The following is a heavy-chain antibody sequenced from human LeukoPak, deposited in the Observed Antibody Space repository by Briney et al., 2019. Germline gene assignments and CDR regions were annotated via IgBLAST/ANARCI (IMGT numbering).Heavy chain of an antibody. CDR2: IIPILGIA. D-gene: IGHD6-19*01. V-gene: IGHV1-69*04. J-gene: IGHJ4*02. CDR3: AVPETGYGYSSGWYDY. CDR1: GGTFSSYA. Sequence: SVKVSCKASGGTFSSYAISWVRQAPGQGVEWMGRIIPILGIANYAQKFQGRVTITADKSTSTAYMELSSLRSEDTAVYYCAVPETGYGYSSGWYDYWGQGTLVTVSS.